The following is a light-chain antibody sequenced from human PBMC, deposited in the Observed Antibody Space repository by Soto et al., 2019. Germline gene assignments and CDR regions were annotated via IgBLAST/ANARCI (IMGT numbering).Light chain of an antibody. V-gene: IGKV3-20*01. J-gene: IGKJ2*02. Sequence: EIVLTQSPGTLSLSPGERATLSCRASQSISSSYLAWYQQKPGQAPRLLVYGVSSRASDVPDRFSGSGSGTDFTLTITRLEPEDFAVYYCQQYGNSRCTFGRGTKVDIK. CDR3: QQYGNSRCT. CDR2: GVS. CDR1: QSISSSY.